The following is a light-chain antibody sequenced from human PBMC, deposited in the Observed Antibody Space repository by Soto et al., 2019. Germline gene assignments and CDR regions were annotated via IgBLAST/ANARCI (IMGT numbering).Light chain of an antibody. J-gene: IGLJ3*02. CDR1: SSDVGGYNY. CDR3: SSYTSSFWV. CDR2: EVS. V-gene: IGLV2-14*01. Sequence: QSALTQPASVSGSPGQSITISCTGTSSDVGGYNYVSWYQQHPGKAPKLMIYEVSNRPSGVSNRFSGSKSGNTASLTISGLQAEDEADHYCSSYTSSFWVFGGGTKVTVL.